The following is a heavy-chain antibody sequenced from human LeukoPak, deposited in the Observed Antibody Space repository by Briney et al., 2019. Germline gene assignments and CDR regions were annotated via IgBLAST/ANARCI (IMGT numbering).Heavy chain of an antibody. CDR3: TRPYSSGWYRLDY. J-gene: IGHJ4*02. CDR1: GLTFNKAW. D-gene: IGHD6-19*01. Sequence: PGGSLRLSCAASGLTFNKAWMGWVRQAPGKGLENIGRIKSKTDGGTTDYAAPVKGRFTISRDDSKSIAYLQMNSLKTEDTAVYYCTRPYSSGWYRLDYWGQGTLVTVSS. V-gene: IGHV3-15*01. CDR2: IKSKTDGGTT.